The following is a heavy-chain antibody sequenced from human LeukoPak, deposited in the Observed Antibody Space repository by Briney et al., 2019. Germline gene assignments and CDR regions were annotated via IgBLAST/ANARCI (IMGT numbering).Heavy chain of an antibody. J-gene: IGHJ6*03. D-gene: IGHD6-13*01. CDR3: ARGRTGYSSNWYFYYYYYMDV. V-gene: IGHV4-38-2*02. CDR2: IYHSGST. CDR1: GYSISSGYY. Sequence: SETLSLTCTVSGYSISSGYYWGWIRQPPGKGLEWIGSIYHSGSTYYNPSLKSRVTISVDTSKNQFSLKLSSVTAADTAVYYCARGRTGYSSNWYFYYYYYMDVWGKGTTVTVSS.